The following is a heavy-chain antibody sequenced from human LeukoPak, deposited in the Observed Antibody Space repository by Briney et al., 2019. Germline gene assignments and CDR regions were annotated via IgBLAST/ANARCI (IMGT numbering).Heavy chain of an antibody. Sequence: GGSLRLSCAASGFTFSSYEMNWVRQAPGKGLEWVSAISGSGGSTYYADSVKGRFTISRDNSKNTLYLQMNSLRAEDTAVYYCAKGGGNYYYYMDVWGKGTTVTVSS. CDR3: AKGGGNYYYYMDV. V-gene: IGHV3-23*01. D-gene: IGHD2-15*01. CDR1: GFTFSSYE. CDR2: ISGSGGST. J-gene: IGHJ6*03.